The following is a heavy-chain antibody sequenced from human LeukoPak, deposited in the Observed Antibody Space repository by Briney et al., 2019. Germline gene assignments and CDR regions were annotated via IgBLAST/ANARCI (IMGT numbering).Heavy chain of an antibody. J-gene: IGHJ6*02. CDR1: GFAFSSYA. CDR2: IGTGGDT. D-gene: IGHD1-26*01. Sequence: GGSLRLSCAASGFAFSSYALHWVRRAPGKGLEWVSAIGTGGDTYYADSVMGRFTISRDNAKKSLYLHMNSLIAEDMAVYYCARDPVGERDYYGMDVWGQGTTVTVSS. CDR3: ARDPVGERDYYGMDV. V-gene: IGHV3-47*01.